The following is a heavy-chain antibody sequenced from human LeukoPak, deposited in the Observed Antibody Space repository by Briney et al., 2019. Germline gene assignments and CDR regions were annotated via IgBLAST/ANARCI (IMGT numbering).Heavy chain of an antibody. CDR1: GFTFSSYG. V-gene: IGHV3-30*02. J-gene: IGHJ4*02. CDR3: AKLATYYYGSGSYIASD. Sequence: GGSLRLSCAASGFTFSSYGMHWVRQAPGKGLEWVAFIRYDGSNKYYADSVKGRFTISRDNSKNTLCLQMNSLRAEDTAVYYCAKLATYYYGSGSYIASDWGQGTLVTVSS. CDR2: IRYDGSNK. D-gene: IGHD3-10*01.